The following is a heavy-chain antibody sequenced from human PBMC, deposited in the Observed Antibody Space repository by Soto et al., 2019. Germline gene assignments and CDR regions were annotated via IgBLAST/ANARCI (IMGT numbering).Heavy chain of an antibody. CDR2: IIPIFGTA. CDR1: GGTFSSYA. J-gene: IGHJ4*02. Sequence: QVQLVQSGAEVKKPGSSVKVSCKASGGTFSSYAISWVRQAPGQGLEWMGGIIPIFGTANYAQKFQGRVTITADKSPRTADMELSSLRSEDTAVYYCARNPGDHNRNDVWWDYWGQGTLVTVSS. CDR3: ARNPGDHNRNDVWWDY. D-gene: IGHD1-20*01. V-gene: IGHV1-69*06.